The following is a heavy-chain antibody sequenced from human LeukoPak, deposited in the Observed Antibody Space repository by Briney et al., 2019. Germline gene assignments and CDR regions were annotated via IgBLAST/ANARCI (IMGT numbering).Heavy chain of an antibody. CDR2: IGSYNGNT. CDR3: ARLGPYDFWSGYQNDYYYYYMDV. D-gene: IGHD3-3*01. V-gene: IGHV1-18*01. CDR1: GYTFNRYG. J-gene: IGHJ6*03. Sequence: GASVKVSCKASGYTFNRYGISWVRQAPGQGLEWMGWIGSYNGNTNYAQKLQGRVTMTTDTSTSTAYMELRSLKSDDTAVYYCARLGPYDFWSGYQNDYYYYYMDVWGKGTTVTVSS.